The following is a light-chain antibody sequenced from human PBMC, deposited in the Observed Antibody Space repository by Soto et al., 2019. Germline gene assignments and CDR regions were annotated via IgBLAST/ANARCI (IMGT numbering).Light chain of an antibody. CDR1: RGDIGGYNY. Sequence: QSALTQPASVSASPGQSITISCTGTRGDIGGYNYVSWYRQHPGKAPKLMIYDVYHRPSGVSNRFSASKSGNTASLTISGLQAEDEAEYYCNSYSSSTTLVFGTGTKVTVL. CDR3: NSYSSSTTLV. CDR2: DVY. J-gene: IGLJ1*01. V-gene: IGLV2-14*03.